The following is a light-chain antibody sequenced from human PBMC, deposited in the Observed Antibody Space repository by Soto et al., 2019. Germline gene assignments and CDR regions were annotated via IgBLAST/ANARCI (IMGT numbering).Light chain of an antibody. J-gene: IGKJ1*01. CDR2: GAS. CDR1: QSVSSSF. V-gene: IGKV3-20*01. CDR3: QQYGSSPVT. Sequence: EIVLTQSPGTLSLSPGERATLFCRASQSVSSSFLAWYQQKPGQAPRLLIYGASSRATGIPDRFSGSGSGSDFTLTISRLEPEDFAVYYCQQYGSSPVTFGQGTKVEI.